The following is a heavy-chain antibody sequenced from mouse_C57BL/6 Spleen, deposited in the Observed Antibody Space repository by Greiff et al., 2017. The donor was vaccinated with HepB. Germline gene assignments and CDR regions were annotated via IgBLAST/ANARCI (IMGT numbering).Heavy chain of an antibody. D-gene: IGHD2-2*01. Sequence: EVQLQQSGPELVKPGASVKISCKAPGYTFTDYYMNWVKQSHGKSLEWIGDINPNNGGTSYNQKFKGKATLTVDKSSSTAYMELRSLTSEDSAVYYCARTPSTMVTTGYYFDYWGQGTTLTVSS. CDR2: INPNNGGT. V-gene: IGHV1-26*01. J-gene: IGHJ2*01. CDR3: ARTPSTMVTTGYYFDY. CDR1: GYTFTDYY.